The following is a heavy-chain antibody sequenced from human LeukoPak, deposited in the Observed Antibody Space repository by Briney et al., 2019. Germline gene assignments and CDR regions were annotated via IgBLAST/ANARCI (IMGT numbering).Heavy chain of an antibody. CDR3: ARATRSGSSGY. CDR2: IYYSGST. Sequence: SQTLSLTCTVSGGSISSGDYYRSWIRQPPGKGLEWLGYIYYSGSTYYNPSLRSRVTISVDTSKNQFSLKLSSVTAADTAVYYCARATRSGSSGYWGQGTLVTVSS. D-gene: IGHD1-26*01. CDR1: GGSISSGDYY. V-gene: IGHV4-30-4*01. J-gene: IGHJ4*02.